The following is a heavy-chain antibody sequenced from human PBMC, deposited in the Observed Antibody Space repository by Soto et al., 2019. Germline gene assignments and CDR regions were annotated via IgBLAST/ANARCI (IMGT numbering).Heavy chain of an antibody. J-gene: IGHJ4*02. Sequence: EVQVVESGGDLVEPGGSLRLSCVTSGFMFSSAWMSWVRQGPGKGLEWVARIKSKNDGGAADYAAPVNGRFSISRDDSKSTVSLQMTSLRAEDTALYYCVEGWNDFWGQGTLVTVFS. CDR1: GFMFSSAW. V-gene: IGHV3-15*01. D-gene: IGHD1-1*01. CDR2: IKSKNDGGAA. CDR3: VEGWNDF.